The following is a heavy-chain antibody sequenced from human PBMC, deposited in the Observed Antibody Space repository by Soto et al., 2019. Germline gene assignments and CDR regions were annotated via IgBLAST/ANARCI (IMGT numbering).Heavy chain of an antibody. J-gene: IGHJ4*02. CDR1: GFTFSSYY. V-gene: IGHV3-74*01. D-gene: IGHD4-17*01. CDR3: ARGYYGDPPALDY. Sequence: EVQLVESGGGLVQPGGSLRLSCAASGFTFSSYYMHWVRQAPGKGLVWISRIKTDGSFSSYADSVKGRFTISRDNAKNTWFLQMNSLRDDDTAVYYCARGYYGDPPALDYWGQRTLGSVSS. CDR2: IKTDGSFS.